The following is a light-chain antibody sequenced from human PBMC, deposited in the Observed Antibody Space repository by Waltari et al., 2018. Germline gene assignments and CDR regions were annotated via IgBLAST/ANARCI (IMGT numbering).Light chain of an antibody. CDR3: CSYAGRSAWV. J-gene: IGLJ3*02. CDR2: EVI. CDR1: NIGGYNL. V-gene: IGLV2-23*02. Sequence: QSALTQPASVSGSPGQSITISCTGTNIGGYNLVSWYQQHPGKVPKVMIYEVIKRPSGVSNRFSGSKSGKTASRTISGLQAEDEADYYCCSYAGRSAWVFGGGTKLTVL.